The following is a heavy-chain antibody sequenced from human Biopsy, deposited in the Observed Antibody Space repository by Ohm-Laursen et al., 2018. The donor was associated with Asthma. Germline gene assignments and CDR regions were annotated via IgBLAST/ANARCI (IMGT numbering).Heavy chain of an antibody. Sequence: SLRLSCAASGFSFGDFFMTWVRQAPGKGLEWVSSISSSSSYIYYADSVKGRFTISRDNAKNSLYLQMNSLRAEDTAVYYCARVDTNFGVVIPIYYYYGMDVWGQGTTVTVSS. CDR2: ISSSSSYI. CDR3: ARVDTNFGVVIPIYYYYGMDV. V-gene: IGHV3-21*01. D-gene: IGHD3-3*01. J-gene: IGHJ6*02. CDR1: GFSFGDFF.